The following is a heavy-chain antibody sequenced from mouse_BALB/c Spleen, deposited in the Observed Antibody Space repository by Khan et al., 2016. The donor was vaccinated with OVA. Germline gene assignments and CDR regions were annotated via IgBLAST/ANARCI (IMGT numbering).Heavy chain of an antibody. Sequence: EVELVESGGGLVQPGGSLKLSCAASGFTFSSYGMSWVRQTPDKRLELVATINSIGGSTYYPDSVKGRFTISRDNAKDTLYLQMSSLKSEDTAMYYCARMARTINWGQGTTLTGSS. CDR1: GFTFSSYG. CDR3: ARMARTIN. J-gene: IGHJ2*01. CDR2: INSIGGST. V-gene: IGHV5-6-3*01.